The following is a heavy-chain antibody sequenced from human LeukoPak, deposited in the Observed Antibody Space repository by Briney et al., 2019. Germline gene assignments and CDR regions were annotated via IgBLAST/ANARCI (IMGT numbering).Heavy chain of an antibody. D-gene: IGHD6-13*01. CDR1: GGSISSYY. Sequence: SGTLSLTCTVSGGSISSYYWSWIRQPPGKGLEWIGYIYYSGSTNYNPSLKSRVTISVDTSKNQFSLKLSSVTAADTAVYYCASGAAKFDPWGQGTLVTVSS. J-gene: IGHJ5*02. CDR3: ASGAAKFDP. CDR2: IYYSGST. V-gene: IGHV4-59*01.